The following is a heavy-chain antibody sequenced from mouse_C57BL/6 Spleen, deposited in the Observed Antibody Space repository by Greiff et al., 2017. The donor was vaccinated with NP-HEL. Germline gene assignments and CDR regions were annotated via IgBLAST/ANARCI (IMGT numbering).Heavy chain of an antibody. CDR3: ARVGDSNFFDY. CDR2: INYDGSST. D-gene: IGHD2-5*01. CDR1: GFTFSDYY. V-gene: IGHV5-16*01. Sequence: EVKLVESEGGLVQPGSSMKLSCTASGFTFSDYYMAWVRQVPEKGLEWVANINYDGSSTYYLDSLKSRFIISRDNAKNILYLQMSSLKSEDTATYYCARVGDSNFFDYWGQGTTLTVSS. J-gene: IGHJ2*01.